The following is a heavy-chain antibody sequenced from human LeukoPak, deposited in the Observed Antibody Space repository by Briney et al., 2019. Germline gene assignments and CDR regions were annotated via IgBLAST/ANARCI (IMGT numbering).Heavy chain of an antibody. CDR3: VRGGTFWTVS. CDR1: GFVFSASY. V-gene: IGHV3-7*01. D-gene: IGHD1-1*01. Sequence: PGGSLRPSCAASGFVFSASYMSWVRKAPGKGLEWVATIKPDGSEKYHVDSVSGRFTISRDNTNDSLFLQMNSLRVDDTAVYYCVRGGTFWTVSWGQGTLVNVS. J-gene: IGHJ5*02. CDR2: IKPDGSEK.